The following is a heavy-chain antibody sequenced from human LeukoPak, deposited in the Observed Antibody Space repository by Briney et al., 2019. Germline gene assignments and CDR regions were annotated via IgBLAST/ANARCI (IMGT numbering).Heavy chain of an antibody. CDR3: ARDLAYGDPPSGFDP. CDR1: GYTFTSHG. D-gene: IGHD4-17*01. V-gene: IGHV1-18*01. CDR2: ISTYNGNT. J-gene: IGHJ5*02. Sequence: ASVKVSCKASGYTFTSHGISWVRQAPGQGLEWMGWISTYNGNTNYAQKLQGRVSMTTDTSTSTAYMDLRSLRSDDTAVYYCARDLAYGDPPSGFDPWGQGTLVTVSS.